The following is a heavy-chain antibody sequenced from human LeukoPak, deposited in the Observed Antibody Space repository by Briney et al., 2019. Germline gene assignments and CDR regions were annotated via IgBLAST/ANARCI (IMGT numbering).Heavy chain of an antibody. CDR1: GGSISSGGYY. CDR2: IYHSGST. CDR3: ARTQWEQLWTTGGWYFDY. J-gene: IGHJ4*02. Sequence: SQTLSLTCTVSGGSISSGGYYWSWIRQPPGKGLEWIGYIYHSGSTYYNPSLKSRVTISVDRSKNQFSLKLSSVTAADTAVYYCARTQWEQLWTTGGWYFDYWGQGTLVTVSS. V-gene: IGHV4-30-2*01. D-gene: IGHD5-18*01.